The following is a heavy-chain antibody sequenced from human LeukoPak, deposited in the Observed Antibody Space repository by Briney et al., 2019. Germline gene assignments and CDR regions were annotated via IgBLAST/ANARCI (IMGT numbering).Heavy chain of an antibody. CDR3: ASFSSGWGYCSGGSCRNWFDP. D-gene: IGHD2-15*01. CDR1: GFTFSSYS. CDR2: ISSSSSTI. J-gene: IGHJ5*02. Sequence: GGSLRLSCAASGFTFSSYSMNWVRQAPGKGLEGVSYISSSSSTIYYADSVKGRFTISRDNSKNTLYLQMNSLRAEDTAVYYCASFSSGWGYCSGGSCRNWFDPWGQGTLVTVSS. V-gene: IGHV3-48*01.